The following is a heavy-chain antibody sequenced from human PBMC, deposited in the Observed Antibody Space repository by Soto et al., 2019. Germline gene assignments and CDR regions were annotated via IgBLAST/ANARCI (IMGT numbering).Heavy chain of an antibody. V-gene: IGHV1-2*04. CDR1: GYTFTGYY. CDR3: ARDQGWGGGYSGPPPNWDYYGMDV. Sequence: ASVKVSCKASGYTFTGYYMHWVRQAPGQGLEWMGWINPNSGGTNYAQKFQGWVTMTRDTSISTAYMELSRLRSDDTAVYYCARDQGWGGGYSGPPPNWDYYGMDVWGQGTTVTVSS. CDR2: INPNSGGT. D-gene: IGHD5-12*01. J-gene: IGHJ6*02.